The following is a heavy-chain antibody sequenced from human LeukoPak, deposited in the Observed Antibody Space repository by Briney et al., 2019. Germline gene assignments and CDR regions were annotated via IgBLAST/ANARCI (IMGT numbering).Heavy chain of an antibody. Sequence: SETLSLTCAVYGGSFSGYYWSWIRQPPGKGLEWIGEINHSGSTNYNPSLKSRVTISVDTSKNQFSLKPSSVTAADTAVYYCASSSRYSSSSVSYYWGQGTLVTVSS. CDR2: INHSGST. V-gene: IGHV4-34*01. D-gene: IGHD6-6*01. CDR3: ASSSRYSSSSVSYY. CDR1: GGSFSGYY. J-gene: IGHJ4*02.